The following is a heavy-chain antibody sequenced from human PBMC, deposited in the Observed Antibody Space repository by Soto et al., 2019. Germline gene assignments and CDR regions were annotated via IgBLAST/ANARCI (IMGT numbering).Heavy chain of an antibody. V-gene: IGHV4-30-2*01. CDR1: GGSISSGGYS. J-gene: IGHJ5*02. Sequence: PSETLSLTCAVSGGSISSGGYSWSWIRQPPGKGLEWIGYIYHSGSTYYNPSLKSRVTISVDTSKNQFSLKLSSVTAADTAVYYCARASTVTTRGSRNNWFDPWGRGTLVTVSS. D-gene: IGHD4-17*01. CDR3: ARASTVTTRGSRNNWFDP. CDR2: IYHSGST.